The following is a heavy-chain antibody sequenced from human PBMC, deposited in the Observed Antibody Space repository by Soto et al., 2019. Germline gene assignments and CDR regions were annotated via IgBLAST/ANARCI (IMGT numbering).Heavy chain of an antibody. J-gene: IGHJ5*02. V-gene: IGHV1-3*01. Sequence: SGKVSWKASVYAFTGYAMHWVRQAPGQRLEWMGWINAGNGNAKYSQKFQGRVTITRDTSASTAYMELSSLRSEDTAVYYCARFYCTNGVCQGWFDPWGQGTLVTVSS. D-gene: IGHD2-8*01. CDR1: VYAFTGYA. CDR3: ARFYCTNGVCQGWFDP. CDR2: INAGNGNA.